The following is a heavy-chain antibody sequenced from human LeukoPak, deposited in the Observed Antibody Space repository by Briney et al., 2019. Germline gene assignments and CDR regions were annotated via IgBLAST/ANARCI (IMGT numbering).Heavy chain of an antibody. CDR1: GGTFSSYA. D-gene: IGHD3-10*01. Sequence: ASVKVSCKASGGTFSSYATSWVRQAPGQGLEWMGGIIPIFGTANYAQKFRGRVTITADESTSTAYMELSSLRSEDTAVYYCARVTRYYGSGTFDYWGQGTLVTVSS. J-gene: IGHJ4*02. CDR2: IIPIFGTA. V-gene: IGHV1-69*13. CDR3: ARVTRYYGSGTFDY.